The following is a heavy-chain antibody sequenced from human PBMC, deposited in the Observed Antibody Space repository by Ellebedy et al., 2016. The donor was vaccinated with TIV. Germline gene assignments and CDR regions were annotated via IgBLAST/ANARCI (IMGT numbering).Heavy chain of an antibody. Sequence: AASVKVSCKASGYTFTNYYIHWVRQAPGQGLEWMGIINPSGGDTIYAQKFQARVTMTRDTSTTTVYMEVSSLRSEDTAVYYCARGGGSSWFKLPFDYWGQGTLVTVSS. D-gene: IGHD6-13*01. V-gene: IGHV1-46*01. CDR3: ARGGGSSWFKLPFDY. CDR1: GYTFTNYY. J-gene: IGHJ4*02. CDR2: INPSGGDT.